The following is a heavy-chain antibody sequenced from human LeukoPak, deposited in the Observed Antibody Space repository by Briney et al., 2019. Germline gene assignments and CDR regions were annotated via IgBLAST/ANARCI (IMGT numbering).Heavy chain of an antibody. J-gene: IGHJ6*02. CDR2: IFYSGST. Sequence: PSETLSLTCTVSGGXISSYYCSWIRQPPGKGLEWIGYIFYSGSTNYNPSLKSRVTISVDTSKNQFSLKLTSVTAADTAVYYCAKGDAYNPSSFYGVDVWGQGTTVTVSS. D-gene: IGHD5-24*01. V-gene: IGHV4-59*01. CDR3: AKGDAYNPSSFYGVDV. CDR1: GGXISSYY.